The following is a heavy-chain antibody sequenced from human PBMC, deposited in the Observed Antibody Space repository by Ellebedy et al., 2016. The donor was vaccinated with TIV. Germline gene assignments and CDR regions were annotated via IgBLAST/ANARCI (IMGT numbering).Heavy chain of an antibody. D-gene: IGHD3-10*01. CDR1: GFTFSDYA. CDR3: ARDVTYYYGSGSPDL. Sequence: GGSLRLXCVGSGFTFSDYAIHWVRQAPGRGLEWVSGINWSSTSVSYADSVKGRFTITRDNAKNTLFLQMNNLRSEDSAFYFCARDVTYYYGSGSPDLWGQGTLVTVSS. J-gene: IGHJ5*02. V-gene: IGHV3-9*01. CDR2: INWSSTSV.